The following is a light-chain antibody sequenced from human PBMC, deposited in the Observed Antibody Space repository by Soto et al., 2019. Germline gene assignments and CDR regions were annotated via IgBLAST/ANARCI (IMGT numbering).Light chain of an antibody. CDR1: QNITNN. Sequence: DIQMTQSPSSLSASIGDRVTITCQASQNITNNLSWYQQKPGKAPNLLIYHASKLAKGVTSRFSGSGSGTDFSFIITSLQREDLAKYYCQQYYGLPPITLGQGTRLEIK. V-gene: IGKV1-33*01. CDR3: QQYYGLPPIT. J-gene: IGKJ5*01. CDR2: HAS.